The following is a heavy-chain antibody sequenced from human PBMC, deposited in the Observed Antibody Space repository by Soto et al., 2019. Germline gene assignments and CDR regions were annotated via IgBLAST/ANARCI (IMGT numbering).Heavy chain of an antibody. D-gene: IGHD4-4*01. V-gene: IGHV2-5*01. CDR3: VHRPRYSNYVDS. CDR2: IYWNDDK. Sequence: QITLKESGPTLVKPPQTLTLTCTFSGFSLSTSGVGVGWIRQPPGKALEWLALIYWNDDKRYSPSLKSRLTITKDPSKNPVVLTMTNMDPVDTATYYCVHRPRYSNYVDSWGQGTLVTVSS. J-gene: IGHJ4*02. CDR1: GFSLSTSGVG.